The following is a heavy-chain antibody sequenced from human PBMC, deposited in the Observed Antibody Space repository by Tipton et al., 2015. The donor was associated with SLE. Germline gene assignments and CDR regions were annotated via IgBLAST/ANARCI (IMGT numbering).Heavy chain of an antibody. CDR2: ISSSSSYI. J-gene: IGHJ4*01. CDR3: ARGEILTGYYSLLDY. V-gene: IGHV3-21*03. Sequence: SLRLSCAASGFTFSSYSMNWVRQAPGKGLEWVSSISSSSSYIYYADSVKGRFTITRDNAKNSLYLQMNSLRAEDTAVYYCARGEILTGYYSLLDYWGQGTLVTVSS. D-gene: IGHD3-9*01. CDR1: GFTFSSYS.